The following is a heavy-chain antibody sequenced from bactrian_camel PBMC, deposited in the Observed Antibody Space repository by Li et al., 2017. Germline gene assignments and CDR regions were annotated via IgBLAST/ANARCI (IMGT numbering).Heavy chain of an antibody. V-gene: IGHV3S63*01. CDR2: GWNGGGSI. J-gene: IGHJ4*01. CDR1: GYKDYYV. Sequence: HVQLVESGGGSVQTGGSLKLSCVVSGYKDYYVAWFRQAPGNEREAVAHGWNGGGSIVYADSVKGRFSASQDRAKNTVYLQMNSLKPEDTAMYYCAADFASCTLIFDLWGQGTQVTVS. D-gene: IGHD1*01. CDR3: AADFASCTLIFDL.